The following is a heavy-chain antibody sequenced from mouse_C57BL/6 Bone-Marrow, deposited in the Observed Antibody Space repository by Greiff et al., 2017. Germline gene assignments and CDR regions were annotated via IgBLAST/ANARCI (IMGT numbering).Heavy chain of an antibody. CDR1: GFTFSDYY. CDR2: ISNGGGST. V-gene: IGHV5-12*01. Sequence: EVHLVESGGGLVQPGGSLKLSCAASGFTFSDYYMYWVRQTPEKRLEWVAYISNGGGSTYYPDTVKGRFTISRDNAKNTLYLQMSRLKSEDAAMYYCARHSDYCGQGTSVTVSS. CDR3: ARHSDY. J-gene: IGHJ4*01.